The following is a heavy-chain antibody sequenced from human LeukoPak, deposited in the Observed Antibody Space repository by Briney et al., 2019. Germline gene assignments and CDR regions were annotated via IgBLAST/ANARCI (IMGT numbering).Heavy chain of an antibody. CDR1: GFSFSSFS. J-gene: IGHJ6*01. CDR2: IKQDGSEK. CDR3: ARDMRPEVPASSGYYYGMDV. V-gene: IGHV3-7*01. Sequence: GGSLRLSCAASGFSFSSFSMSWVRQAPGKGLEWVADIKQDGSEKYFLDSVKGRFTISRDHAKKSRYLQMNSLRVEDTAVYYCARDMRPEVPASSGYYYGMDVWGQGTTVTVSS. D-gene: IGHD1-14*01.